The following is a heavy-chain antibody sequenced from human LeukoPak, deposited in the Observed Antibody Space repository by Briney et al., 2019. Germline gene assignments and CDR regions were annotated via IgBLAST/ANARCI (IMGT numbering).Heavy chain of an antibody. D-gene: IGHD3-16*01. Sequence: GGSLRLSCAASGFAFSSYWMLWVRQAPGKGLVWVSRIDYDGTTTAYADSVKGRFTISRDSAKNTLFLQLNSLRVEDTAVYFCVRSRWGDFDHWGQGNLVTVSS. CDR1: GFAFSSYW. CDR2: IDYDGTTT. CDR3: VRSRWGDFDH. J-gene: IGHJ4*02. V-gene: IGHV3-74*01.